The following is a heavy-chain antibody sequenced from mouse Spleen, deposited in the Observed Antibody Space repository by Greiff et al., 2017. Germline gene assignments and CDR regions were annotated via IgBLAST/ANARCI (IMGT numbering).Heavy chain of an antibody. CDR3: ARCMILYYYAMDY. V-gene: IGHV1-63*02. J-gene: IGHJ4*01. D-gene: IGHD2-3*01. Sequence: VQLQQSGAELVRPGTSVKISCKASGYTFTNYWLGWVKQRPGHGLEWIGDIYPGGGYTNYNEKFKGKATLTADTSSSTAYMQLSSLTSEDSAVYFCARCMILYYYAMDYWGQGTSVTVSS. CDR2: IYPGGGYT. CDR1: GYTFTNYW.